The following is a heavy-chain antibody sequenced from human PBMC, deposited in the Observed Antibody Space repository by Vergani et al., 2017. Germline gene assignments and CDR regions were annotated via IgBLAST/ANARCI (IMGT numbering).Heavy chain of an antibody. CDR1: GFIFTDYY. Sequence: QVQLVQSGAELKKPGASVRVSCKASGFIFTDYYIHWMRQAPGQGLEWIGWINPNSGGTNYAQKFQGRVTMTRDTSISTAYMELSRLRSDDTAVYYCARTRYCSSTSCYTLGYWGQGTLVTVSS. CDR2: INPNSGGT. D-gene: IGHD2-2*02. J-gene: IGHJ4*02. V-gene: IGHV1-2*02. CDR3: ARTRYCSSTSCYTLGY.